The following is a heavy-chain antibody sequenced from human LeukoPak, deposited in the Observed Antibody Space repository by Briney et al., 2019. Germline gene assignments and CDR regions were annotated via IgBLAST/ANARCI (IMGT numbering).Heavy chain of an antibody. Sequence: GRSLRLSCAASGFTFSSYGMHWVRQAPGKGLEWVAVIWYDGSNKYYADSVKGRFTISRDNSKNTLYLQMNSLRAEDTAVYYCARAGDMTRVTTGWFDPWGQGTLVTVSS. CDR2: IWYDGSNK. D-gene: IGHD4-17*01. J-gene: IGHJ5*02. CDR3: ARAGDMTRVTTGWFDP. CDR1: GFTFSSYG. V-gene: IGHV3-33*01.